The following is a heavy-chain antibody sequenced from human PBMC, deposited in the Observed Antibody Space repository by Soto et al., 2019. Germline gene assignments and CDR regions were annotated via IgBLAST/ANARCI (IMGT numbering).Heavy chain of an antibody. D-gene: IGHD2-2*01. CDR2: IYRTGNT. V-gene: IGHV4-30-2*01. Sequence: QLQLQESGSRLVKSSQTLSLTCTVSGDSMTSGDYSWSWIRQPPGKGLEWLGYIYRTGNTHYSPSLKSRVSSSQDRSKNQFSLELTSVTAADTAGYYCARGDYQYSIDYWGQGTLVTVSS. CDR1: GDSMTSGDYS. J-gene: IGHJ4*02. CDR3: ARGDYQYSIDY.